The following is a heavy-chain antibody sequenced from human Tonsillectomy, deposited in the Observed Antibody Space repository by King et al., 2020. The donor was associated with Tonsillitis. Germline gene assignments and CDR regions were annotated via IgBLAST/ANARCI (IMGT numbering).Heavy chain of an antibody. CDR1: GFTFSSYS. J-gene: IGHJ3*02. V-gene: IGHV3-21*01. Sequence: VQLVESGGGLVKPGGSLRLSCAASGFTFSSYSMNWVRQAPGTGLEWVSSISRSRSYIYYADSVKGRFTISRDNAETSLYLQMNSLRAEDTAVYYCARGTNSSGWYSAFDIWGQGTMVTVSS. CDR3: ARGTNSSGWYSAFDI. CDR2: ISRSRSYI. D-gene: IGHD6-19*01.